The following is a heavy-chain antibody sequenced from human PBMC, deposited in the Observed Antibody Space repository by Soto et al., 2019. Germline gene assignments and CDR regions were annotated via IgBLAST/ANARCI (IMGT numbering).Heavy chain of an antibody. V-gene: IGHV4-34*01. CDR2: INHSGST. Sequence: SETLSLTCAVYGGSFSGYYWSWIRQPPGKGLEWIGEINHSGSTNYNPSRKSRVTISVDTSKNQFSLKLSSVTAADTAVYYCARYDKDAFDIWGQGTMVTVSS. CDR3: ARYDKDAFDI. D-gene: IGHD3-22*01. J-gene: IGHJ3*02. CDR1: GGSFSGYY.